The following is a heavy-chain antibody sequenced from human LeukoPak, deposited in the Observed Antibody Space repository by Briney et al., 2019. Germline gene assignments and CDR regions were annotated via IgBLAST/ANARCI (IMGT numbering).Heavy chain of an antibody. D-gene: IGHD3-10*01. CDR2: INHSGST. V-gene: IGHV4-34*01. J-gene: IGHJ4*02. CDR3: ARGYMVRGVLDY. Sequence: SETLSLTCAVYGGSFSGYYWSWIRQPPGKGLEWIGEINHSGSTNYNPSLKSRVTISVDTSKNQFSLKLSSVTAADTAAYYCARGYMVRGVLDYWGQGTLVTVSS. CDR1: GGSFSGYY.